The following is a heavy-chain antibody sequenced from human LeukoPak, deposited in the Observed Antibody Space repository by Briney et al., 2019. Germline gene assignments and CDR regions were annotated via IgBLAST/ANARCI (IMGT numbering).Heavy chain of an antibody. CDR2: IYYSGST. CDR1: RGSISSYY. J-gene: IGHJ6*04. V-gene: IGHV4-59*01. D-gene: IGHD6-13*01. CDR3: ARDAPTAAGTYYYGMDV. Sequence: SETLSLTCTVSRGSISSYYWSWIRQPQGKGLEWIGYIYYSGSTNYNPSLKSRVTISVDTSKNQFSLKLSSVTAADTAVYYCARDAPTAAGTYYYGMDVWGKGTTVTVSS.